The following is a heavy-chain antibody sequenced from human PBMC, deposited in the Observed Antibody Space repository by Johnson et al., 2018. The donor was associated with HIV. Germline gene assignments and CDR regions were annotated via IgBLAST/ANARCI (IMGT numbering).Heavy chain of an antibody. V-gene: IGHV3-30*04. CDR3: ARGRGALDI. J-gene: IGHJ3*02. CDR2: ISYDGSNK. Sequence: VQVVESGGGVVQPGRSLRLSCAASGFTFSSYAMHWVRQAPGKGLEWVAVISYDGSNKYYADSVKGRFTISRDNSKNTLYLQMNSLRAEDTAVYYCARGRGALDIWGQGTVVTISS. D-gene: IGHD3-16*01. CDR1: GFTFSSYA.